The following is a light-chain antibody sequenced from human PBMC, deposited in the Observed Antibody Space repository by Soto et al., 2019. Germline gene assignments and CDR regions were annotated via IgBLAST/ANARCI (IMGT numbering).Light chain of an antibody. J-gene: IGLJ2*01. CDR1: SSNIGNKA. CDR3: AAWDDNLNGVV. Sequence: QSVLTQPPSVSEAPRQRVTISCSGSSSNIGNKAVNWYQQLPGKAPKLLIYYDHLLPSGVSDRFSGSKSGTSASLAISGLQSEDEADYYCAAWDDNLNGVVFGGGTKLTVL. V-gene: IGLV1-36*01. CDR2: YDH.